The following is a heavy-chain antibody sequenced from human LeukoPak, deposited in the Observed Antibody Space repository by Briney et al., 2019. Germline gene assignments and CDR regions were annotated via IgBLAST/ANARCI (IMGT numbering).Heavy chain of an antibody. D-gene: IGHD4-17*01. CDR2: IKSKTDGGTT. J-gene: IGHJ4*02. CDR1: GFSVVNAW. V-gene: IGHV3-15*01. Sequence: GGSLSLSQAASGFSVVNAWMRSARQAPGKGLEWVGRIKSKTDGGTTDYAAPVKGRFTISRDDSKNTLYLQMNSLKTEDSAVSYCTGNGGYGDGLDYWGQGTMDTVSS. CDR3: TGNGGYGDGLDY.